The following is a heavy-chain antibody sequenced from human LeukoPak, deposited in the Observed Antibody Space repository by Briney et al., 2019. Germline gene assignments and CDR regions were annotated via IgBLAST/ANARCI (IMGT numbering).Heavy chain of an antibody. D-gene: IGHD3-22*01. V-gene: IGHV3-23*01. J-gene: IGHJ4*02. Sequence: GGSLRLSCAASGFTFSSYAMSWVRQAPGKGLEWVSAISGSGGTYYADSVKGRFTISRDNSKNTLYLQMNSLRAEDTAVYYCAKDSSGYRSYYFDYWGQGTLVTVSS. CDR2: ISGSGGT. CDR3: AKDSSGYRSYYFDY. CDR1: GFTFSSYA.